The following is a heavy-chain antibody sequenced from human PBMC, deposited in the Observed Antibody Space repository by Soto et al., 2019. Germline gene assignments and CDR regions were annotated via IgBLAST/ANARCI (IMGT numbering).Heavy chain of an antibody. V-gene: IGHV1-18*01. CDR1: GYTFTSYG. CDR3: AGEGYVPYYYYGMDV. Sequence: QVQLVQSGGEVRKPGASVTVSCKASGYTFTSYGISWVRQAPGQGLEWMGWISGYNGKTNYAQKVQDRVTMTTDTSTGTGYLELRSLKFGDTAGFYWAGEGYVPYYYYGMDVWGQGTTVTVSS. CDR2: ISGYNGKT. J-gene: IGHJ6*02. D-gene: IGHD3-16*01.